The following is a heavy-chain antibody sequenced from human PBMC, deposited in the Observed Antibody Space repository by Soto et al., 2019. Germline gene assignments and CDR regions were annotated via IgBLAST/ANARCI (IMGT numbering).Heavy chain of an antibody. CDR1: GGSFSGYY. CDR2: INHSGST. CDR3: ARVYDSSGYHDY. Sequence: SETLSLTCAVYGGSFSGYYWSWIRQPPGKGLEWIGEINHSGSTNYNPSLKSRVTISVDTSKNQFSLKLSSVTAADTAVYYCARVYDSSGYHDYWGQGTLVTVSS. V-gene: IGHV4-34*01. J-gene: IGHJ4*02. D-gene: IGHD3-22*01.